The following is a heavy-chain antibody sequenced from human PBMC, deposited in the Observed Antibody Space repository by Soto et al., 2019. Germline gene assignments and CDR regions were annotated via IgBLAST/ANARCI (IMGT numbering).Heavy chain of an antibody. CDR1: GFTFGDYA. CDR2: IRSKAYGGTT. CDR3: TGCLGYCSGGSWRNWFDP. Sequence: GGSLRLSCTASGFTFGDYAMSWFRQAPGKGLEWVGFIRSKAYGGTTEYAASVKGRFTISRDDSKSIAYLQMNSLKTEDTAVYYCTGCLGYCSGGSWRNWFDPWGQGTLVTVSS. J-gene: IGHJ5*02. D-gene: IGHD2-15*01. V-gene: IGHV3-49*03.